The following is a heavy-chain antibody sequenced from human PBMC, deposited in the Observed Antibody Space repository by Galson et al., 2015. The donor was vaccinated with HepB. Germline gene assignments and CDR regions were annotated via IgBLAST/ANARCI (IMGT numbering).Heavy chain of an antibody. Sequence: QSGAEVKKPGESLRISCKGSGYIFTSYWIGWVRQLPGKGLEWMGIINPEDSQTLYGPSFQGRVTISADKSINALYLQWSSLQASDTATYYCAKHLHKFSDTTLNNNWFDPWGQGTLVTVSS. J-gene: IGHJ5*02. D-gene: IGHD1-1*01. CDR2: INPEDSQT. V-gene: IGHV5-51*01. CDR1: GYIFTSYW. CDR3: AKHLHKFSDTTLNNNWFDP.